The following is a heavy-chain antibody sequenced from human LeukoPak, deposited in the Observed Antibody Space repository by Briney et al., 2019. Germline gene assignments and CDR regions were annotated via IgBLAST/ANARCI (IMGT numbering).Heavy chain of an antibody. CDR3: AREGVDHSGGQNGFDP. CDR2: IYTSGIYASGST. D-gene: IGHD2-15*01. CDR1: GGSISSSC. V-gene: IGHV4-4*07. J-gene: IGHJ5*02. Sequence: PSETLSLTCTVSGGSISSSCWSWIRQPAGKGLQWIGRIYTSGIYASGSTNYNPSLKSRVTMSVDTSKNQFSLKLTSVTAADTAVYYCAREGVDHSGGQNGFDPWGQGTLVTVSS.